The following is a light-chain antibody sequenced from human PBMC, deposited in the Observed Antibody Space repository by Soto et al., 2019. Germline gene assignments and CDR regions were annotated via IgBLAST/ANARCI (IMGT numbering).Light chain of an antibody. CDR3: QQSSNTPWT. CDR1: QSISND. CDR2: AAS. V-gene: IGKV1-39*01. J-gene: IGKJ1*01. Sequence: DIQMTQSPSSLSASVGDRVSITCRASQSISNDLNWYQQKPGKAPNLLIYAASSLQSGVPSRFSGSGSGTDFTLTISSLQPEDVATFYCQQSSNTPWTFGQGTKVEVK.